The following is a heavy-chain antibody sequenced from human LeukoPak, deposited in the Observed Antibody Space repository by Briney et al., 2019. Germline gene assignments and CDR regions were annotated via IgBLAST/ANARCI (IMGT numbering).Heavy chain of an antibody. J-gene: IGHJ2*01. Sequence: SETLSLTCTISGAFGGSVSSYYWSWIRQPPGNGLEWIGYVYYSGSTNYNPSLKSRVTISIDTSKTQFSLKLNSVTAADTAVYYSATPRCNDTSGNHFYWYFDLWGRGTLVTVSS. CDR2: VYYSGST. CDR1: GAFGGSVSSYY. D-gene: IGHD3-22*01. CDR3: ATPRCNDTSGNHFYWYFDL. V-gene: IGHV4-59*02.